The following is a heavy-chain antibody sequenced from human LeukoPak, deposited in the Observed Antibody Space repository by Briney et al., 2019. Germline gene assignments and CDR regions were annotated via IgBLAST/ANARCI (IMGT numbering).Heavy chain of an antibody. V-gene: IGHV4-39*01. CDR1: GGSITTSRYY. J-gene: IGHJ4*02. CDR3: ARQAEGSSSGPYFFDY. D-gene: IGHD5-18*01. Sequence: PSETLSLTCTVSGGSITTSRYYWGWIRQPPGKVLEWIGSAFHGGNSYYNPSLKSRVTVSVDTSYNQFSLRLTSVTAADTALYYCARQAEGSSSGPYFFDYWGQGTLVTVSS. CDR2: AFHGGNS.